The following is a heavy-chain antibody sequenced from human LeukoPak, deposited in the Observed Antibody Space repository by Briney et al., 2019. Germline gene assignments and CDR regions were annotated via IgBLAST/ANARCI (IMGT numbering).Heavy chain of an antibody. V-gene: IGHV3-21*01. CDR3: ARDSAELDY. CDR2: ISSSSSYI. D-gene: IGHD1-26*01. J-gene: IGHJ4*02. Sequence: PGGSPRLSCAASGFTFSIYSMNWVRQAPGKGLEWVSSISSSSSYIHYTDSVKGRFTISRDNAKNSLYLQMSSLTAEDTALYYCARDSAELDYWGQGTLVTVSS. CDR1: GFTFSIYS.